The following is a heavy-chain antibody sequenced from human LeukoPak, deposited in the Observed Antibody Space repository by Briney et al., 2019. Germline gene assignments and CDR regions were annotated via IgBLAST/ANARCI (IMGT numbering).Heavy chain of an antibody. CDR3: ARGGYYYGSGYYFDY. D-gene: IGHD3-10*01. V-gene: IGHV4-34*01. J-gene: IGHJ4*02. CDR2: INHSGST. Sequence: PSETLSLTCAVYGGSFSGYYCSWIRQPPGKGLEWIGEINHSGSTNYNPSLKSRVTISVDTSKNQFSLKLSSVTAAGTAVYYCARGGYYYGSGYYFDYWGQGTLVTVSS. CDR1: GGSFSGYY.